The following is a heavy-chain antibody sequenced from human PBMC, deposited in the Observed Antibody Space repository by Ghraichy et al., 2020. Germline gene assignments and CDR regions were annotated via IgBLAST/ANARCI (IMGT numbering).Heavy chain of an antibody. D-gene: IGHD6-13*01. Sequence: SQTLSLTCTVSGGSISSYYWSWIRQPPGKGLEWIGYIYYSGSTNYNPSLKSRVTISVDTSKNQFSLKLSSVTAADTAVYYCARGSSWYYLHYYYYMDVWGKGTTVTVSS. CDR2: IYYSGST. J-gene: IGHJ6*03. V-gene: IGHV4-59*01. CDR1: GGSISSYY. CDR3: ARGSSWYYLHYYYYMDV.